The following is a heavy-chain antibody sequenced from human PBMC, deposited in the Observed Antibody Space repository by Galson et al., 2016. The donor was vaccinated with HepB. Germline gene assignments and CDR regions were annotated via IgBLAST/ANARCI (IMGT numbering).Heavy chain of an antibody. D-gene: IGHD1-7*01. CDR3: ARDNTGTTSLDY. CDR1: GDTFSSNG. Sequence: SVKVSCKASGDTFSSNGISWVRQAPGQGLEWMGWISPYHGHTNSAQKIQGRVTMTTDTSTGTVYMELRSLKSDDTAVYYCARDNTGTTSLDYWGRGTLVTV. V-gene: IGHV1-18*01. CDR2: ISPYHGHT. J-gene: IGHJ4*02.